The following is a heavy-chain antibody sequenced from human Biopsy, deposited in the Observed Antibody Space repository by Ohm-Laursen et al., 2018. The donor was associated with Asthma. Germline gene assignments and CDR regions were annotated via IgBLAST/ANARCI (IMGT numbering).Heavy chain of an antibody. CDR2: IKSKTDGGTT. V-gene: IGHV3-15*01. D-gene: IGHD5-12*01. CDR1: GFTFSNAW. Sequence: SLRLPCAASGFTFSNAWMSWVRQAPGKGLEWVGRIKSKTDGGTTDYAAPVKGRFTISRDDSKNTLYLQMNSLKTEDTAVYYCTTTMVAAIVATISAAFDYWGQGTLVTVSS. CDR3: TTTMVAAIVATISAAFDY. J-gene: IGHJ4*02.